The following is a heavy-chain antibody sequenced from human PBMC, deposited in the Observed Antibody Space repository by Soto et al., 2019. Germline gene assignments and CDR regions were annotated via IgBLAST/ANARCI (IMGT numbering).Heavy chain of an antibody. D-gene: IGHD5-12*01. CDR2: INSDGSST. CDR3: VGLSGSNYYYYMDV. CDR1: GFTFSSYW. Sequence: GGSLRLSCAASGFTFSSYWMHWVRQATGKGLVWVSRINSDGSSTSYADSVKGRFTISRDNAKNTLYLQMNSLRAEDTAVYYCVGLSGSNYYYYMDVWGKGTTVTVSS. V-gene: IGHV3-74*01. J-gene: IGHJ6*03.